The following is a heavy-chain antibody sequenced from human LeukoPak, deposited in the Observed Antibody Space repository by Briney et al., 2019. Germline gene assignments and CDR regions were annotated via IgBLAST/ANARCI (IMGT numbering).Heavy chain of an antibody. CDR2: INHSGST. Sequence: PSETLSLTCAVYGGSFSGYYWSWIRQPPGKGLEWIGEINHSGSTNYNPSLKSRVTISVDTSKNQFSLKLSSVTAADTAVYYCARHTYYYDSSGYYYYYYMDVWGKGTTVTISS. V-gene: IGHV4-34*01. CDR3: ARHTYYYDSSGYYYYYYMDV. CDR1: GGSFSGYY. J-gene: IGHJ6*03. D-gene: IGHD3-22*01.